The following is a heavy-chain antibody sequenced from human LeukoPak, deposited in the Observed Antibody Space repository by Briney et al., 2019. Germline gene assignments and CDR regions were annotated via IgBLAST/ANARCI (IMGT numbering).Heavy chain of an antibody. Sequence: PGGSLRLSCAGSGFIFNNYAMHWVRQPPGKGLEWVSGISWNSGTIDYADSVRGRFTISRDNAKNSLYLQMDSLRAEDTAVYYCAKAADLRYDFWSGYLGYYFDYWGQGTLVTVSS. CDR1: GFIFNNYA. J-gene: IGHJ4*02. D-gene: IGHD3-3*01. CDR2: ISWNSGTI. CDR3: AKAADLRYDFWSGYLGYYFDY. V-gene: IGHV3-9*01.